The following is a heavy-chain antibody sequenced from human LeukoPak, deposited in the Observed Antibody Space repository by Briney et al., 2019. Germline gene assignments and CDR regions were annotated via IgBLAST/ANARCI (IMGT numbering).Heavy chain of an antibody. CDR3: ARDRFAGSGYFDY. Sequence: GGSLRLSCAASGFTFSSYSMNWVRQAPGKGLEWVSYISSSGSTTYYADSVKSRFTISRDNAKNSLYLQMNSLRDEDTAVYYCARDRFAGSGYFDYWGQGSLVTVSS. CDR2: ISSSGSTT. D-gene: IGHD3-22*01. V-gene: IGHV3-48*02. CDR1: GFTFSSYS. J-gene: IGHJ4*02.